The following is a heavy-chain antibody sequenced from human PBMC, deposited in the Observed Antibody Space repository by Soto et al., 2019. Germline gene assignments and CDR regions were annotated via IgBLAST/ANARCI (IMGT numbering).Heavy chain of an antibody. CDR1: GGSFSSGSYY. D-gene: IGHD5-18*01. Sequence: KPSETLSLTCSVSGGSFSSGSYYWSWIRQPPGKGLEWIGYIYYSGSTNYNPSLKSRVTISVDTSKNQVSLKLSSVTAADTAVYYCARNARIQLWSYYYYYGMDVWGQGTTVTVSS. CDR2: IYYSGST. V-gene: IGHV4-61*01. CDR3: ARNARIQLWSYYYYYGMDV. J-gene: IGHJ6*02.